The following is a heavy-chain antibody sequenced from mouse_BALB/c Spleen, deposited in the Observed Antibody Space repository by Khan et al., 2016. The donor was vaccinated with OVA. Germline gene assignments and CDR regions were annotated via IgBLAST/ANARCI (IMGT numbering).Heavy chain of an antibody. D-gene: IGHD1-1*01. CDR3: VRRGHYYGSFYWYFDV. V-gene: IGHV2-9-2*01. J-gene: IGHJ1*01. Sequence: QVQLKESGPGLVAPSQSLSVTCTVSGFSLTNYDISWIRQPPGKGLEWLGVIWTGGGTNYNSGFMSRLSISKDNSKSQVFLEMNSLQSDDTATYFCVRRGHYYGSFYWYFDVWGAGTTVSVSS. CDR1: GFSLTNYD. CDR2: IWTGGGT.